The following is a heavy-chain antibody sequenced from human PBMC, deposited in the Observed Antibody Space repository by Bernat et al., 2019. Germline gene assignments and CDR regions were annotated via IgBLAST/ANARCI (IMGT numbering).Heavy chain of an antibody. V-gene: IGHV3-23*04. J-gene: IGHJ4*02. CDR3: AKGRGGGSYSAFDY. Sequence: EVQLVESGGGLVQPGGSLRRSCAASGFTVSSEAMSWVRQAPGKGLEGGAAISGSGGSTYYADSVQGRFTISRDNSKTTLYLQMNSLRAEDTAVYYCAKGRGGGSYSAFDYWGQGTLVTVSS. CDR2: ISGSGGST. D-gene: IGHD1-26*01. CDR1: GFTVSSEA.